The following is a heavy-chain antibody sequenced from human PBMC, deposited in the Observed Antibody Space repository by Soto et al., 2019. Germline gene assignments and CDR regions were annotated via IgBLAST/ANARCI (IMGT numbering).Heavy chain of an antibody. V-gene: IGHV3-64D*06. CDR2: ISSNGGST. CDR3: VKEFRGESTTCPFDY. CDR1: GFTLSSYA. Sequence: GSLRPSCSASGFTLSSYAMHWVRQAPGEGLEYVSAISSNGGSTYYADSVKGRFTMSRDNSKNTLYLQMSILRAEDTAVYYCVKEFRGESTTCPFDYWGQGTLVTVSS. D-gene: IGHD4-17*01. J-gene: IGHJ4*02.